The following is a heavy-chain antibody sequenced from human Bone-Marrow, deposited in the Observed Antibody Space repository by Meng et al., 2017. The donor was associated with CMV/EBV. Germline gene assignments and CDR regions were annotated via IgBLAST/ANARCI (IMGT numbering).Heavy chain of an antibody. CDR2: IYYSGST. D-gene: IGHD3-10*01. V-gene: IGHV4-30-4*08. CDR1: GFSISSGDYY. J-gene: IGHJ4*02. Sequence: SETLSLTCTVSGFSISSGDYYWSWIRQPPGKGLEWIGYIYYSGSTYYNPSVKSRVTIAVNTSKNQFSLKLSSVTAADTAVYYYARDIVGDLDDGLGNYYFDYWGQGTLVTVSS. CDR3: ARDIVGDLDDGLGNYYFDY.